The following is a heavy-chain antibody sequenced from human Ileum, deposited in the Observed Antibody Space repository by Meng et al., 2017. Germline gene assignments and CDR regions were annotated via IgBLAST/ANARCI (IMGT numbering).Heavy chain of an antibody. V-gene: IGHV4-4*02. CDR3: ATNKNKKIDY. Sequence: QVQLPESGPGLVEPSGTLSLTCVVSGDSISSSNWWNWVRQPPGKGLEWIGEIFHTGSTNYNPSLKSRVTISADKSKNQFSLNLSSVTAADTAVYYCATNKNKKIDYWGQGTLVTVSS. CDR2: IFHTGST. CDR1: GDSISSSNW. D-gene: IGHD2/OR15-2a*01. J-gene: IGHJ4*02.